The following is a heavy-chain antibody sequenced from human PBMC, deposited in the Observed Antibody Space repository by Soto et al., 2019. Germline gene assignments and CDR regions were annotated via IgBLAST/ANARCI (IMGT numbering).Heavy chain of an antibody. CDR3: ARGPPVRVVPGDVDP. J-gene: IGHJ5*02. Sequence: PGGSLRLSCAASGFTFSSYSMNWVRQAPGKGLEWVSSISSSSSYIYYADSVKGRFTISRDNAKNSLYLQMNSLRSEDTAVYYCARGPPVRVVPGDVDPWGQGTLVTVSS. V-gene: IGHV3-21*04. D-gene: IGHD2-2*01. CDR2: ISSSSSYI. CDR1: GFTFSSYS.